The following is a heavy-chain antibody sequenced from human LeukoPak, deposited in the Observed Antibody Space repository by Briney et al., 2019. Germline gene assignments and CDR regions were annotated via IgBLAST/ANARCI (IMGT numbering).Heavy chain of an antibody. CDR3: ARRRWADAFDI. D-gene: IGHD4-23*01. V-gene: IGHV5-51*01. CDR1: GYSFSNYW. Sequence: GESLKISCKSSGYSFSNYWIAWVRQMPGKGLEWMGIIYPGDSDTTYSPSFQGQVTISADKSISTAYLQWSGLKASDTAMYYCARRRWADAFDIWGQGTMVTVSS. CDR2: IYPGDSDT. J-gene: IGHJ3*02.